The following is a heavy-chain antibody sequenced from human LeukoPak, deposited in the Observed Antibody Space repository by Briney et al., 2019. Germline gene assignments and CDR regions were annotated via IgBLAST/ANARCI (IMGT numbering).Heavy chain of an antibody. Sequence: SETLSLTCTVSGGSISRYYWSWLRQPPGKGVEWIGFIYYTGSTNYNPPLKSRVTISIDSSKNQFSLKLSSVTAADSAVYYCTSRYSDLWGRGTLVTVSS. CDR2: IYYTGST. J-gene: IGHJ2*01. CDR1: GGSISRYY. CDR3: TSRYSDL. V-gene: IGHV4-59*08.